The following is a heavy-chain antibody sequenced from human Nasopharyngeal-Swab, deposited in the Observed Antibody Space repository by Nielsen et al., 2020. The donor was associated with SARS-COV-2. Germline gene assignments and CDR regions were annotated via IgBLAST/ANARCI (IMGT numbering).Heavy chain of an antibody. J-gene: IGHJ4*02. CDR2: ISAYNGNT. CDR1: GYTFTSYG. Sequence: ASVKVSCKASGYTFTSYGISWVRQAPGQGLEWMGWISAYNGNTNYAQKLQGRVTMTTDTSTSTAYMELRSLRSDDTAVYYCARGRRRYFYYDYVWGSYPVGGYFDYWGQGTLDTVSS. V-gene: IGHV1-18*04. D-gene: IGHD3-16*02. CDR3: ARGRRRYFYYDYVWGSYPVGGYFDY.